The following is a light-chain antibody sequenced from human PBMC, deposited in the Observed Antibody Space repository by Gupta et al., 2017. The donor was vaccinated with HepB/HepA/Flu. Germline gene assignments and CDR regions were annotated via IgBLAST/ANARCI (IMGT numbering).Light chain of an antibody. Sequence: DIPMTQSPSSLSASVGDRVTITCRASQSISTYLNWYQQKPGKAPKLLIHSASSLHSGVPSRFSGSGSGTDFTLAISMLQPEDFATYYCQHSDDVPRRFGQGTKVEIK. CDR2: SAS. CDR1: QSISTY. V-gene: IGKV1-39*01. CDR3: QHSDDVPRR. J-gene: IGKJ1*01.